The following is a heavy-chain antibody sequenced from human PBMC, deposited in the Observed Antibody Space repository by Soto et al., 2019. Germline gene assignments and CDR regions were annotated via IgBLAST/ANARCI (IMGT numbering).Heavy chain of an antibody. CDR2: IYTYDSDT. Sequence: GESLKISCKTSGYSFTSYWIGWVRQMPGKGMEWMGNIYTYDSDTRYSPSFQGQVTISADTSITTAYLQWSGLRASDTAMYYCARDSGYGSGASVNHYLDYWGHGTLVTVSS. J-gene: IGHJ4*01. CDR1: GYSFTSYW. V-gene: IGHV5-51*01. CDR3: ARDSGYGSGASVNHYLDY. D-gene: IGHD3-10*01.